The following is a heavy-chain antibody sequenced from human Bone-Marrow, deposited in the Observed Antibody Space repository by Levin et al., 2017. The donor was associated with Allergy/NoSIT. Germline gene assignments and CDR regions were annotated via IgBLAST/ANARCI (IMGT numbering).Heavy chain of an antibody. CDR2: ISSSGVNS. Sequence: QPGGSLRLSCAPSGFPFRDYGMSWVCQAPGRGLEWVSTISSSGVNSYYADSVKGRFTISRDNSENMLYLQMNSLRAGDTAVYYCAKHFQEGFFYPFGSWGQGTLVTVSS. CDR3: AKHFQEGFFYPFGS. CDR1: GFPFRDYG. D-gene: IGHD2/OR15-2a*01. J-gene: IGHJ4*02. V-gene: IGHV3-23*01.